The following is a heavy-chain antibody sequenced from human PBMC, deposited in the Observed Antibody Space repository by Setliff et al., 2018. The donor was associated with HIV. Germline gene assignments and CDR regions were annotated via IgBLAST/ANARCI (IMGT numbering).Heavy chain of an antibody. CDR3: ARTLTNFWSGYYQTD. J-gene: IGHJ4*02. CDR1: GFSLSTSRMC. D-gene: IGHD3-3*01. V-gene: IGHV2-70*17. Sequence: SGPTLVNPTQTLTLICTFSGFSLSTSRMCVSWIRQPPGKALEWLARIDWDDEKLYSTSLKTRLTISKDTSKNQVVLTMTNMDPVDTATYYCARTLTNFWSGYYQTDWGQGTLVTVSS. CDR2: IDWDDEK.